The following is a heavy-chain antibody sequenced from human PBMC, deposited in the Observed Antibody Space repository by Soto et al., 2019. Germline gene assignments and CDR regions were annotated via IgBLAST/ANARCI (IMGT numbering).Heavy chain of an antibody. CDR3: ARGQIAARPRILDY. Sequence: ASVKVSCKASGYTFTGYYMHWVRQAPGQGLEWMGWINPNSGGTNYAQKFQGWVTMTRDTSISTAYMELSRLRSDDTAVYYCARGQIAARPRILDYWGQGTLVTVSS. CDR2: INPNSGGT. J-gene: IGHJ4*02. V-gene: IGHV1-2*04. CDR1: GYTFTGYY. D-gene: IGHD6-6*01.